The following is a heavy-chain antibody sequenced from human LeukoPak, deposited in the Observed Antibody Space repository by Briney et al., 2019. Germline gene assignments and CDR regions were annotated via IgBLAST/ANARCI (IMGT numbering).Heavy chain of an antibody. Sequence: GESLKISCKGSGYSFSSYWIGWVRQMPGKGLEWMGIIYPGDSDVRYSPSLQGQVTISADKAISTAYLQWSNLKASDTAMYYCARHQWVYYFDSSGPMPGFDYWGQGTLVTVSS. D-gene: IGHD3-22*01. CDR3: ARHQWVYYFDSSGPMPGFDY. V-gene: IGHV5-51*01. J-gene: IGHJ4*02. CDR1: GYSFSSYW. CDR2: IYPGDSDV.